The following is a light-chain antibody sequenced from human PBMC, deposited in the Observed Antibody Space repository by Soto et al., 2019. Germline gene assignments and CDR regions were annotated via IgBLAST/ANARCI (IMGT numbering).Light chain of an antibody. V-gene: IGLV2-14*01. J-gene: IGLJ2*01. CDR1: SSDIGGYNY. CDR3: SSYTTSSTVA. Sequence: QSVLTQSASVSGSPGQSITISCTGTSSDIGGYNYVSWYQQHPEKAPKLMIFEVSNRPSGVSNRFSGSKSGNTASLTISGLLPEDEADYYCSSYTTSSTVAFGGGTKLTVL. CDR2: EVS.